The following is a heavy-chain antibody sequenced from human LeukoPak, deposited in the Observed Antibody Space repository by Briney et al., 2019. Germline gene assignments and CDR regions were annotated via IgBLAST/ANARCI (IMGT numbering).Heavy chain of an antibody. J-gene: IGHJ4*02. CDR2: INSDGSST. V-gene: IGHV3-74*01. CDR3: AREFSPGVVTLDY. CDR1: GFTFSSYW. D-gene: IGHD2-2*01. Sequence: GGSLRLSCAASGFTFSSYWMHWVRQAPGKGLVWVSRINSDGSSTSYADSVKGRFTISRDNVKNTLYLQMNSLRAEDTAVYYCAREFSPGVVTLDYWGQGTLVTVSS.